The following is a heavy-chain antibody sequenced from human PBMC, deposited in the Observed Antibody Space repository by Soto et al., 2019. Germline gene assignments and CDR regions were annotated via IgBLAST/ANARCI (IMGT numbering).Heavy chain of an antibody. D-gene: IGHD1-1*01. CDR2: INNSGST. V-gene: IGHV4-34*01. Sequence: SETLSLTCAVYGGSFSGYYWSWIRQPPGKGLEWIGEINNSGSTNYNPSLKSRVTISVDTSKNQFSLKLSSVTAADTAVYYCARVKRYPNWFDPWGQGTLVTVSS. CDR1: GGSFSGYY. CDR3: ARVKRYPNWFDP. J-gene: IGHJ5*02.